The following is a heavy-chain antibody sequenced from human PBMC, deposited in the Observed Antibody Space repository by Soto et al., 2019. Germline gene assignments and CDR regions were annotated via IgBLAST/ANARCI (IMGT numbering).Heavy chain of an antibody. J-gene: IGHJ4*02. CDR2: INTYTQNT. CDR3: GRESSGSGWSFDF. D-gene: IGHD6-19*01. Sequence: QVQLVQSGAELKKPGASMKVSWKACGYTFTSFGSTWVRQAPGQGLEWMGWINTYTQNTKYAHNFQGRVTMTTDTSTTTSYMELRSLRSDDTAVYYCGRESSGSGWSFDFWGQGSLVTVSS. V-gene: IGHV1-18*04. CDR1: GYTFTSFG.